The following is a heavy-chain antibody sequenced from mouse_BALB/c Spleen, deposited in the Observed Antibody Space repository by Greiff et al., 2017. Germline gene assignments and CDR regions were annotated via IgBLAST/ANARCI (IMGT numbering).Heavy chain of an antibody. V-gene: IGHV5-9-4*01. D-gene: IGHD2-1*01. J-gene: IGHJ4*01. Sequence: EVKVVESGGGLVKPGGSLKLSCAASGFTFSSYAMSWVRQSPEKRLEWVAEISSGGSYTYYPDTVTGRFTISRDNAKNTLYLEMSSLRSEDTAMYYCARDHGNLYAMDYWGQGTSVTVSS. CDR3: ARDHGNLYAMDY. CDR2: ISSGGSYT. CDR1: GFTFSSYA.